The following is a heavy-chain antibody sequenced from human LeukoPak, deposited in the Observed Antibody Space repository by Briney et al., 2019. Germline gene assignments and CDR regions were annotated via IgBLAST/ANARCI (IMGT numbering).Heavy chain of an antibody. D-gene: IGHD3-22*01. CDR2: IIAILGIA. J-gene: IGHJ4*02. CDR1: GGTFSSYT. V-gene: IGHV1-69*02. Sequence: SVKVSCKPSGGTFSSYTSSWVRQAPGQGLEWMGRIIAILGIANYAQKFQGRVTITADKSTRTAYMELSSLRSEDTAVYYCARNYDSSRGGFDYWGQGTLVTVSS. CDR3: ARNYDSSRGGFDY.